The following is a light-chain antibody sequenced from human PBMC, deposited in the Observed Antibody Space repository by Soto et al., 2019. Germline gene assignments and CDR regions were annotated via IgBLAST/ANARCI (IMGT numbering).Light chain of an antibody. CDR2: AAS. Sequence: AILMTQSASSLSASTGDRVTITCRASQGISSYLAWYQQKPGKAPKLLIYAASTLQSGVPSRFSGSGSGTDFTLTISCLQSEDFATYYCQQYYSYPPITFGQGTRLE. CDR1: QGISSY. J-gene: IGKJ5*01. V-gene: IGKV1-8*01. CDR3: QQYYSYPPIT.